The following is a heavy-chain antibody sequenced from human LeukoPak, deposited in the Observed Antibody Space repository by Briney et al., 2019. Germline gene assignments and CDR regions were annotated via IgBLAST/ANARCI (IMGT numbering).Heavy chain of an antibody. Sequence: PGGSLRLSCAASGFTFSNYAMTWVRQAPGKGLEWVSAISGSGGSTYYADSVKGRFTISRDNSKNTLYLQMNSLRAEDTAVYYCASRYYDSSGYYGYYFDYWGQGTLVTVSS. CDR3: ASRYYDSSGYYGYYFDY. D-gene: IGHD3-22*01. CDR1: GFTFSNYA. CDR2: ISGSGGST. V-gene: IGHV3-23*01. J-gene: IGHJ4*02.